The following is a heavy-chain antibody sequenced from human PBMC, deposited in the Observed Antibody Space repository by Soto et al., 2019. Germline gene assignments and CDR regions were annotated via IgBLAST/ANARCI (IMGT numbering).Heavy chain of an antibody. D-gene: IGHD3-3*01. Sequence: GGSLRLSCAASGFTFSDYYMSWIRQAPGKGLEWVSYISSSSSTIYYAASVKGRFTISRDNAKNSLYLQMNSLRAEDTAVYYCARVGVATVRGNYYYYYYMDVWGKGTTVTVSS. CDR2: ISSSSSTI. V-gene: IGHV3-11*01. CDR3: ARVGVATVRGNYYYYYYMDV. J-gene: IGHJ6*03. CDR1: GFTFSDYY.